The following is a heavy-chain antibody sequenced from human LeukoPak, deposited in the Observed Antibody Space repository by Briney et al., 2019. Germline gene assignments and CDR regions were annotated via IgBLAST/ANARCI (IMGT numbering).Heavy chain of an antibody. V-gene: IGHV3-30*02. CDR2: IWYDGSNK. CDR3: AEGWNYFDY. D-gene: IGHD1-1*01. J-gene: IGHJ4*02. Sequence: PGRSLRLSCAASGFTFSSYGMHWVRQAPGKGLEWVAFIWYDGSNKEYADSVKGRFTISRDNSKNTVYLQMNSLRAEDTAVYYCAEGWNYFDYWGQGTLVTVSS. CDR1: GFTFSSYG.